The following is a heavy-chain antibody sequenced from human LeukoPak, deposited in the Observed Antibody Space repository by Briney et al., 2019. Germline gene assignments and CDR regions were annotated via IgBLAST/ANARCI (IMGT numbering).Heavy chain of an antibody. Sequence: GGSLRLSCAASGFTFSSYEMNWVRQAPGKGLEWVSYISSSGSTIYYADSVKGRFTISRDNAKNSLYLQMNSLRAEDTAVYYCARERSGATTLDYWGQGTLVTVSS. CDR1: GFTFSSYE. CDR3: ARERSGATTLDY. CDR2: ISSSGSTI. J-gene: IGHJ4*02. V-gene: IGHV3-48*03. D-gene: IGHD1-26*01.